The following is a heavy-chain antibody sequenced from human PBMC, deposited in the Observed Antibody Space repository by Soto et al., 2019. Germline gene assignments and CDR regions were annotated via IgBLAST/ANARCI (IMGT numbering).Heavy chain of an antibody. V-gene: IGHV1-69*12. J-gene: IGHJ5*02. Sequence: QVQLVQSGAEVQKPGSSVKVSCKASGGTFSSYAITWVRQAPGQGLEWMGGIIPIFGTANYAQKFQGRVTITANGSTSTAYMDLRSMRFEDTAVYDCSRDRGPSSGYYPYWFDPWGQGTLVTVSS. D-gene: IGHD3-22*01. CDR1: GGTFSSYA. CDR2: IIPIFGTA. CDR3: SRDRGPSSGYYPYWFDP.